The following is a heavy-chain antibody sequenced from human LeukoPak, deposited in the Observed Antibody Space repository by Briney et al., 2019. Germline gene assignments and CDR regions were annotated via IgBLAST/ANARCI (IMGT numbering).Heavy chain of an antibody. Sequence: ASVKVSCKVSGYTLTELSMHWVRQAPGKGLEWMGGFDPEDGETIYAQKFQGRVTMTEDTSTDTAYMELSSLRSEDTAVYYCATANDYVWGNYRPGAFDVWGQGTMVTVSS. D-gene: IGHD3-16*02. CDR1: GYTLTELS. J-gene: IGHJ3*01. CDR2: FDPEDGET. CDR3: ATANDYVWGNYRPGAFDV. V-gene: IGHV1-24*01.